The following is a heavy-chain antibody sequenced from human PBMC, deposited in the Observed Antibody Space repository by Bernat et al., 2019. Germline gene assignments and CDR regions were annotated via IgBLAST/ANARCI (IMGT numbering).Heavy chain of an antibody. CDR2: MNPNSGNT. Sequence: QVQLVQSWAEVKKPGASVKVSCQASGYTFTSYDINWVRQATGQGLEWMGWMNPNSGNTGYAQKFQGRVTMTRNTSISTAYMELSSLRSEDTAVYYCAREGYCTGGVCYINAYEMWGQGTMVTVSS. V-gene: IGHV1-8*01. D-gene: IGHD2-8*02. CDR1: GYTFTSYD. J-gene: IGHJ3*02. CDR3: AREGYCTGGVCYINAYEM.